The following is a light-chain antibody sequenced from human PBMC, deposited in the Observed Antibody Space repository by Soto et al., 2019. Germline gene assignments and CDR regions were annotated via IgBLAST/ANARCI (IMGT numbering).Light chain of an antibody. CDR1: QSVSSGY. J-gene: IGKJ5*01. CDR3: QQYGSSPPIT. V-gene: IGKV3-20*01. CDR2: VTS. Sequence: EIVLTQSPGALSLSPGERATLSCRASQSVSSGYLAWYQQKPGQAPRLLIFVTSRRATGIPDRFSGSGSGTDFTLTISRLEPEDVAVYYCQQYGSSPPITFGQGTRLEIK.